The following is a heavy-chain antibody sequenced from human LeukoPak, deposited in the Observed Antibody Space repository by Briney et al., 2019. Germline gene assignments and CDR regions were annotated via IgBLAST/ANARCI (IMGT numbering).Heavy chain of an antibody. J-gene: IGHJ4*02. Sequence: GGSLRLSCVASGLTFSSYWMTWVRQAPGKGLEWVANIKTDGSLTYYVDPVKGRFTISRDNAKNSLYLQMNSLRAEDTAVYYCARDLNWETYWGQRTLVSVSS. CDR1: GLTFSSYW. CDR2: IKTDGSLT. D-gene: IGHD7-27*01. CDR3: ARDLNWETY. V-gene: IGHV3-7*01.